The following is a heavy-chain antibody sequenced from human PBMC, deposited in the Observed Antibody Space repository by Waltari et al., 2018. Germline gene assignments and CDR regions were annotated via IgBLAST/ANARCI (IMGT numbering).Heavy chain of an antibody. V-gene: IGHV3-49*03. D-gene: IGHD6-13*01. CDR1: GFTLGGYA. CDR2: IRSKAYGGTT. Sequence: EVQLVESGGGLVQPGRSLRLSCRASGFTLGGYAMSWFRQAPGKGREWVGFIRSKAYGGTTEYAASVKGRFTISRDDSKSIAYLQMNSLKTEDTAVYYCRGDIAAAGRVFDYWGQGTLVTVSS. J-gene: IGHJ4*02. CDR3: RGDIAAAGRVFDY.